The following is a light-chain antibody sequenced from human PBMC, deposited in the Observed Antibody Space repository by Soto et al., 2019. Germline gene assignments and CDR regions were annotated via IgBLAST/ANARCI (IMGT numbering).Light chain of an antibody. J-gene: IGKJ2*01. CDR2: ETS. Sequence: EILLTQSPGTLSLSPGDRATLSCRASQTVSNIYLVWYQQRPGQAPRLLIYETSIRASGIPDRFSGSGSGTDFTLTFSRLEPEDFAVYWCQQFGTSPYTFGQGTKVEIK. CDR1: QTVSNIY. CDR3: QQFGTSPYT. V-gene: IGKV3-20*01.